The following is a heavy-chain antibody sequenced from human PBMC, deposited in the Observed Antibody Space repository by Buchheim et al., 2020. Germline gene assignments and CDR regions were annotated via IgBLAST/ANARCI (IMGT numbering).Heavy chain of an antibody. V-gene: IGHV3-23*01. D-gene: IGHD5-12*01. CDR1: GFTISSYA. CDR2: IGSGGNT. J-gene: IGHJ4*02. CDR3: AKGGPSSLYYFDY. Sequence: EVQLLESGGGLVQPGGSLRLSCAASGFTISSYAMRWVRQAPGKGLEWVSTIGSGGNTYYADSVKGRFTIYRDKSKNTLSVQMHSLRAEDTAVYYCAKGGPSSLYYFDYWGQGTL.